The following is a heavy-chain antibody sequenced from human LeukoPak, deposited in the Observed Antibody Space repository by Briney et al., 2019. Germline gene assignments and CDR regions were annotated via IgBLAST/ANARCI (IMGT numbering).Heavy chain of an antibody. CDR3: AKDAPTYYYDSSGYSPFDY. CDR2: ISGSGGST. CDR1: GFTFSSYA. V-gene: IGHV3-23*01. D-gene: IGHD3-22*01. Sequence: GGSLRLSCAASGFTFSSYAMSWVRQAPGKGLEWVSAISGSGGSTYYADSVKGRFTISRDNSKNTLYLQMNSLRAEDTAVYYCAKDAPTYYYDSSGYSPFDYWGQGTLVTVSS. J-gene: IGHJ4*02.